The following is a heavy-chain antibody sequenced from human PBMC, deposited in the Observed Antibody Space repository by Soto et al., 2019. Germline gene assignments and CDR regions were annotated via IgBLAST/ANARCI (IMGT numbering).Heavy chain of an antibody. CDR2: VHYSGST. D-gene: IGHD6-25*01. V-gene: IGHV4-59*08. CDR3: ARHKDAGSARGGMDV. Sequence: QVQLQESGPGLVKPSETLSLTCTVSGGSISNFYWTWIRQPPGKGLEWIGNVHYSGSTNYNPSVKSRVPTSVDTAKTQLSLNLSSVTAADTAVYYCARHKDAGSARGGMDVWGQGTTVTVSS. CDR1: GGSISNFY. J-gene: IGHJ6*02.